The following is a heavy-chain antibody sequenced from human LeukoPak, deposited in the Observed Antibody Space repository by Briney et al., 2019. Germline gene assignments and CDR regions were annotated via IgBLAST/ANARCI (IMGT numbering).Heavy chain of an antibody. D-gene: IGHD6-6*01. V-gene: IGHV3-7*01. CDR1: GFTFSRYW. J-gene: IGHJ4*02. Sequence: GGSLRLSCAASGFTFSRYWMYWVRQAPGKVLEWVASIKLDGSEQYYVDSVKGRFTISRDNAKSSLYLQMNSLRAEDTAVYYCARAPARARLDYWGQGTLVTVSS. CDR3: ARAPARARLDY. CDR2: IKLDGSEQ.